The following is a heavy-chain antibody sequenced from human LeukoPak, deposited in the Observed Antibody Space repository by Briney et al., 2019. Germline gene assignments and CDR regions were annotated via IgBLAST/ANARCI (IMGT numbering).Heavy chain of an antibody. CDR1: GFTFNKYG. CDR2: IWNDGSNE. CDR3: ARDGSGLAVRGWFDF. V-gene: IGHV3-33*01. Sequence: GGSLRLSCVASGFTFNKYGIHWVRQAPGKGLEWVAVIWNDGSNEYYADSVKGRLAISRDNDKNTVNLQMNSLRAEDTAGYYCARDGSGLAVRGWFDFWGQGTLVTVSS. J-gene: IGHJ5*01. D-gene: IGHD3-10*01.